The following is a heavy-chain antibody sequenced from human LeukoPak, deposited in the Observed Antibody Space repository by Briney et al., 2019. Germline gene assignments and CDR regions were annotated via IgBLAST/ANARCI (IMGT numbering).Heavy chain of an antibody. Sequence: GGSLRLSCAASGFTFSDYYMSWIRQAPGKGLEWVSYISSSSYTNYADSVKGRFTISRDNAKNSLYLQMNSLRAEDTAVYYCARALYYYDSSGYYPAYWGQGALVTVSS. V-gene: IGHV3-11*05. CDR2: ISSSSYT. D-gene: IGHD3-22*01. CDR3: ARALYYYDSSGYYPAY. CDR1: GFTFSDYY. J-gene: IGHJ4*02.